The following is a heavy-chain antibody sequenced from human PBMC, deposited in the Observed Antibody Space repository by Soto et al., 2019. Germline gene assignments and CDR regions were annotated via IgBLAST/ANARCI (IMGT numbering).Heavy chain of an antibody. J-gene: IGHJ6*02. CDR1: GGSISSYY. D-gene: IGHD3-10*01. Sequence: QVQLQESGPGLVKPSETLSLSCTVSGGSISSYYWSWFRQSPGKRMEWIGYVHHSWGANYNPSLQSRVAISLDTSKSQFPLKVTSVTATDTAVYYCARQGFGPLHGLVAVWGQGTTVTVSS. CDR2: VHHSWGA. V-gene: IGHV4-59*08. CDR3: ARQGFGPLHGLVAV.